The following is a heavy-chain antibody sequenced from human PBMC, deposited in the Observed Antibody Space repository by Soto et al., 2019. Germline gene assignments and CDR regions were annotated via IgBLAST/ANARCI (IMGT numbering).Heavy chain of an antibody. CDR3: ARGRHDYGDYVRYYGMDV. CDR2: IYYSGST. Sequence: SETLSLTCTVSGGSISSSSYYWGWIRQPPGKGLEWIGSIYYSGSTYYNPSLKSRVTISVDTSKNQFSLKLSSVTAADTAVYYCARGRHDYGDYVRYYGMDVWGQGTTVTVSS. CDR1: GGSISSSSYY. D-gene: IGHD4-17*01. V-gene: IGHV4-39*01. J-gene: IGHJ6*02.